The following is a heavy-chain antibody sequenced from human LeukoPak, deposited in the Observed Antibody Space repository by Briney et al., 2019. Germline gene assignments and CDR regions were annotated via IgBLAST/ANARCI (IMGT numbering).Heavy chain of an antibody. J-gene: IGHJ4*02. CDR3: ARNSGSYYEFDY. D-gene: IGHD1-26*01. V-gene: IGHV1-2*02. Sequence: ASVKVSCKASGYTFTGYYMHWVRQAPGQGLEWMGWINPNSGGTNYAQKFQGRVTMTRDTSISTAYMELSRLRSDDTAVYYCARNSGSYYEFDYWGQGTLVTVSS. CDR2: INPNSGGT. CDR1: GYTFTGYY.